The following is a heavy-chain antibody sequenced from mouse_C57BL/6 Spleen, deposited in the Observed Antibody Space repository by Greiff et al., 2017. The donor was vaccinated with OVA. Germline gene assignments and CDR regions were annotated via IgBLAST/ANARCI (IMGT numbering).Heavy chain of an antibody. CDR1: GYTFTSYD. D-gene: IGHD2-4*01. V-gene: IGHV1-85*01. CDR3: ARSGIYYDYERFAY. CDR2: IYPRDGST. Sequence: VQLQESGPELVKPGASVKLSCKASGYTFTSYDINWVKQRPGQGLEWIGWIYPRDGSTKYNEKFKGKATLTVDTSSSTAYMELHSLTSEDSAVYFCARSGIYYDYERFAYWGQGTLVTVSA. J-gene: IGHJ3*01.